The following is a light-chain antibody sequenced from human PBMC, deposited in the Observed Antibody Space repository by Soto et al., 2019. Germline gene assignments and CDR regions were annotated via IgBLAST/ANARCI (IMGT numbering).Light chain of an antibody. CDR1: QSVLYSSNNKNY. V-gene: IGKV4-1*01. CDR3: QQYYSTPPT. J-gene: IGKJ2*01. Sequence: DIVMTQSPDSLAVSLGERATINCKSSQSVLYSSNNKNYLAWYQQKPGQPPKLLIYWASTRESGVPDRVSGSGSVTDFTLTISSLQAADVAVYYCQQYYSTPPTFGQANKLEIK. CDR2: WAS.